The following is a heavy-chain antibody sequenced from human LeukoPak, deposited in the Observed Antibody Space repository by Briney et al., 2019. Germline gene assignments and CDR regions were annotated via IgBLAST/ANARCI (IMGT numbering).Heavy chain of an antibody. V-gene: IGHV1-46*01. D-gene: IGHD3-22*01. Sequence: GASVKVSCKASGYTFTSYYMHWVRQAPGQGLEWMGIINPSGGSTSYAQKFQGRVTMTRDTSTSTVYMELSSLRSEDTAVYYCARYGFYYDSSGYHRPIDYWGQGTLVTVSS. CDR2: INPSGGST. CDR1: GYTFTSYY. J-gene: IGHJ4*02. CDR3: ARYGFYYDSSGYHRPIDY.